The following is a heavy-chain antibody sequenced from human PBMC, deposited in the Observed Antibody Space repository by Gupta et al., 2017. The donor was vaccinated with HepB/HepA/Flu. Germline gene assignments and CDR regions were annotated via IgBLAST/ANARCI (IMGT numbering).Heavy chain of an antibody. CDR1: GFSLSISGVG. J-gene: IGHJ4*02. Sequence: QITLKESGPTLVKPTQTLTLTCTFSGFSLSISGVGVGWIRQPPGKALEWLALIYWDDDKRNSPSLKTRLTITKDTSKNQVALTMTNMDPVDTATYYCAQTSRGIGRNWGQGTRVTGSS. D-gene: IGHD1-26*01. V-gene: IGHV2-5*02. CDR2: IYWDDDK. CDR3: AQTSRGIGRN.